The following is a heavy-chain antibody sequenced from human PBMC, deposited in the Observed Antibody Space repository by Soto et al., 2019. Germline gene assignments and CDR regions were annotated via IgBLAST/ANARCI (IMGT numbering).Heavy chain of an antibody. V-gene: IGHV3-15*07. Sequence: PGGSLRLSCAASGFTFSNAWMNWVRQAPGKGLEWVGRIKSKTDGGTTDYAAPVKGRFTISRDDSKNTLYLQMNSLKTEDTAVYYCTATYCSGGSCYLYYYYYGMDVWGQGTTVTVSS. D-gene: IGHD2-15*01. CDR3: TATYCSGGSCYLYYYYYGMDV. CDR2: IKSKTDGGTT. CDR1: GFTFSNAW. J-gene: IGHJ6*02.